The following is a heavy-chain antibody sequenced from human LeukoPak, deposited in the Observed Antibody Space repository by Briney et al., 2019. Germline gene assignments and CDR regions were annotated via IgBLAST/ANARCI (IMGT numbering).Heavy chain of an antibody. D-gene: IGHD3-16*01. CDR1: GSSISSGGYY. CDR3: ASPGGGPTDY. CDR2: IYYSGSI. Sequence: SETLSLTCTVSGSSISSGGYYWGWIRQPPGKGLEWIGSIYYSGSIYYNPSLKSRVTISVGTSKNQFSLKLSSVTAADTAVYYCASPGGGPTDYWGQGTLVTVSS. V-gene: IGHV4-39*01. J-gene: IGHJ4*02.